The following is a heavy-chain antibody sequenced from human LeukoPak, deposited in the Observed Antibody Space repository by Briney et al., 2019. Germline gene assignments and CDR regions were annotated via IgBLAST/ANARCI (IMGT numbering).Heavy chain of an antibody. V-gene: IGHV4-34*01. J-gene: IGHJ4*02. CDR1: GGSSGGYS. Sequence: SETLTFPCAVYGGSSGGYSWSWFRQPPGKGLEWIGEISHSGTTHYTPSLKTRVTISLDTFKNQFSLKLTSVTAADTAVYYCASGGREAATNDWRQPTLVTVSS. CDR2: ISHSGTT. CDR3: ASGGREAATND. D-gene: IGHD2-15*01.